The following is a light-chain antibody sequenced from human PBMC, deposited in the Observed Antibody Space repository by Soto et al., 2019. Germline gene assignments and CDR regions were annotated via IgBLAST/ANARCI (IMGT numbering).Light chain of an antibody. J-gene: IGKJ4*01. Sequence: IVLALTPITPSLPPGEAATLPSRASQTVSKNYLAWYQHKPGQAPRLLISDASNRATGIPARFSGSGSETDFTLTISRLEPEDFAVYYCQQYGSSPLTFGGGTKVDIK. CDR3: QQYGSSPLT. V-gene: IGKV3-20*01. CDR1: QTVSKNY. CDR2: DAS.